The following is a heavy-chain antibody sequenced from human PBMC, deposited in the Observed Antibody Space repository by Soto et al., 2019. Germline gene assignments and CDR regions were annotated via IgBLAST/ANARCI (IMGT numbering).Heavy chain of an antibody. J-gene: IGHJ4*02. CDR1: GFTFSNYG. D-gene: IGHD1-20*01. Sequence: EVQLLESGGALVQPGGSLRLFCAASGFTFSNYGMTWVRLAPGKGLEWVSTVTVDGATYFGNTVKGRFTMSRDISTSTVYLQMDSLRAEDTAIYYCARTDRYNSRSTGWANRFDSWGQGTLVTVSS. CDR3: ARTDRYNSRSTGWANRFDS. V-gene: IGHV3-23*01. CDR2: VTVDGAT.